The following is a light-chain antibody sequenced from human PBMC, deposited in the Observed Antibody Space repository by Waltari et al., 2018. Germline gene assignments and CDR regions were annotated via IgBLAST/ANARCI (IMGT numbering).Light chain of an antibody. Sequence: QSVLTQPPSMSAAPGQKVTISCSGSSSDIGDNYVSWYQQVPGTAPKLLVYENDQRHSGVPARFSASKSGTSATLDITGLQTGDEATYYCATLVSNVRTEVFGGGTKLTVL. CDR3: ATLVSNVRTEV. J-gene: IGLJ3*02. CDR1: SSDIGDNY. CDR2: END. V-gene: IGLV1-51*02.